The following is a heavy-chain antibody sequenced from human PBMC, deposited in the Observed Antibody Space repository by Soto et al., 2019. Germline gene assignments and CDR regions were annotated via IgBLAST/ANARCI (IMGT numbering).Heavy chain of an antibody. CDR2: INPSGGST. CDR1: GYTFTSYY. D-gene: IGHD3-10*01. J-gene: IGHJ4*02. Sequence: ASVKVSCKASGYTFTSYYMHWVRQAPGQGLEWMGIINPSGGSTSYAQKFQGRVTMTRDTSTSTVYMELSSLGSEDTAVYYCARVLWYGESYPPYYYDYWGRGTLVTVSS. CDR3: ARVLWYGESYPPYYYDY. V-gene: IGHV1-46*01.